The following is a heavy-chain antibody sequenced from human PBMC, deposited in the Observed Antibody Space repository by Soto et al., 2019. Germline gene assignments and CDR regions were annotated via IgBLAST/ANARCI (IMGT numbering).Heavy chain of an antibody. D-gene: IGHD6-13*01. CDR1: GFTFSDYY. CDR2: ISSSGSTI. Sequence: PGGSLRLSCAASGFTFSDYYMSWIRQAPGKGLEWVSYISSSGSTIYYADSVKGRFTISRDNAKNSLYLQMNSLRAEDTAVYYYARVGLAAAATGAFDIWGQGTMVTVSS. CDR3: ARVGLAAAATGAFDI. J-gene: IGHJ3*02. V-gene: IGHV3-11*01.